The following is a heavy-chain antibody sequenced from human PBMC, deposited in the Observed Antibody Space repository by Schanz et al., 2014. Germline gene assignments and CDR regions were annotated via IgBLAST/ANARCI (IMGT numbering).Heavy chain of an antibody. Sequence: QVQLVQSGTQVKKPGASVQVSCKASGYTLSAYSLHWVRQAPGQGLEWMGIVNPSVRGTHFAREFQVRVTVTSDTSTSTVYMELSGLRSEDTAVYYCARGGYSSGWYDRDIAHFDYWGQGTLVTVSS. D-gene: IGHD6-19*01. CDR3: ARGGYSSGWYDRDIAHFDY. J-gene: IGHJ4*02. V-gene: IGHV1-46*01. CDR2: VNPSVRGT. CDR1: GYTLSAYS.